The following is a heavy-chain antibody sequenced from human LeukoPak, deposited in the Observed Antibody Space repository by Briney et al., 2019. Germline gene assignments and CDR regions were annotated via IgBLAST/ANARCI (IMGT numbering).Heavy chain of an antibody. D-gene: IGHD6-19*01. CDR2: ISNSGSYT. V-gene: IGHV3-11*03. CDR3: ARSRGAGPGAYFDY. CDR1: GFTFSDEY. Sequence: PGGSLRLSCAASGFTFSDEYMSWIRQVPGKGLECVSYISNSGSYTNYADSVKGRFTISRDNAKNSLFLQMNSLRAEDTAVYYCARSRGAGPGAYFDYWGQGTLVTVSS. J-gene: IGHJ4*02.